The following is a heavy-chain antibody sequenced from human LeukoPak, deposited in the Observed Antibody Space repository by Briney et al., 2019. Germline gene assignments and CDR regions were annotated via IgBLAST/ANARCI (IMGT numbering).Heavy chain of an antibody. D-gene: IGHD1/OR15-1a*01. Sequence: GGSLRLSCAASGFTFSSYSLNWVRHAPGKGLEWVSSISSSSSYIYYADSVKGRFTISRDNAKNSLYLQMSSLRAEDTAVYYCARDNNLRRRYFDLWGRGTLVTVSS. V-gene: IGHV3-21*01. J-gene: IGHJ2*01. CDR1: GFTFSSYS. CDR2: ISSSSSYI. CDR3: ARDNNLRRRYFDL.